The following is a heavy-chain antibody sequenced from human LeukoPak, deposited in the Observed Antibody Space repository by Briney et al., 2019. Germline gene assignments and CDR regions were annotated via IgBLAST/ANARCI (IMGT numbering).Heavy chain of an antibody. CDR1: DGSISDYH. Sequence: PSETLSLTCTVSDGSISDYHWSWIRQPPGKGLEWIGYMYYTGSTNYNPSLKSRVSISVDTSKRQFSLKLRSVTAADTAVYYCARHLYCGGDCYSGRNHYYGLDVWVQGTTVTVSS. CDR3: ARHLYCGGDCYSGRNHYYGLDV. D-gene: IGHD2-21*02. V-gene: IGHV4-59*08. J-gene: IGHJ6*02. CDR2: MYYTGST.